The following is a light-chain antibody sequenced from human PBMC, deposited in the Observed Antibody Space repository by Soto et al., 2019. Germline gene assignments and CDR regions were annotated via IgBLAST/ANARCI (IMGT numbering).Light chain of an antibody. CDR3: GTWDSSLSAAV. V-gene: IGLV1-51*01. CDR2: DNN. J-gene: IGLJ2*01. Sequence: QSVLTQPPSVSAAPGQKVTISCSGSSSNIGNKYVSWYQQLPGTAPKLLICDNNKRPSGIPDRFSGSKSGTSATLGITGLQTGDEGDYYCGTWDSSLSAAVFGGGTKLTVL. CDR1: SSNIGNKY.